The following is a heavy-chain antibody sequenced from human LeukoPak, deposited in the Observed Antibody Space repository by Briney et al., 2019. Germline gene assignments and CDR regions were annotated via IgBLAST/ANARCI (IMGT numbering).Heavy chain of an antibody. CDR1: GYTFTSYD. CDR2: ISAYNGNT. D-gene: IGHD3-22*01. V-gene: IGHV1-18*01. Sequence: ASVKVSCKASGYTFTSYDINWVRQATGQGLEWMGWISAYNGNTNYAQKLQGRVTMTTDTSTSTAYMELRSLRSDDTAVYYCARAYYYDSRQFDYWGQGTLVTVSS. J-gene: IGHJ4*02. CDR3: ARAYYYDSRQFDY.